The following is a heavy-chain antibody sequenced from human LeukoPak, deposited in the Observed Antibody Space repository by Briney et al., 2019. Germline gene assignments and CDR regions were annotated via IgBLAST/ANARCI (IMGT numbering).Heavy chain of an antibody. CDR2: LSSDFTTM. CDR1: GFTLSGYS. CDR3: ARGLLERAGIDSFDL. Sequence: GGSLRLSCVASGFTLSGYSMDWVRQAPGKGLEWVSHLSSDFTTMYYANSVKGRFTISRDNAKNSLYLQMTSLRAEDSAVYCRARGLLERAGIDSFDLWGQGTMVTVSS. V-gene: IGHV3-48*01. J-gene: IGHJ3*01. D-gene: IGHD1-1*01.